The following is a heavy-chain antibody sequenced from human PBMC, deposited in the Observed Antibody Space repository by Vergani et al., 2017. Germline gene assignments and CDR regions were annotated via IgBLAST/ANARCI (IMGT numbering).Heavy chain of an antibody. CDR1: GGSISSYY. CDR3: ARGGYSSGWFDY. D-gene: IGHD6-19*01. CDR2: IYYSGST. Sequence: QVQLQESGPGLVKPSETLSLTCTVSGGSISSYYWSWIRQPPGKGLEWIGYIYYSGSTNYNPSLKSRVTISVDTSKNRFSLKLSSVTAADTAVYYCARGGYSSGWFDYWGQGTLVTVSS. V-gene: IGHV4-59*01. J-gene: IGHJ4*02.